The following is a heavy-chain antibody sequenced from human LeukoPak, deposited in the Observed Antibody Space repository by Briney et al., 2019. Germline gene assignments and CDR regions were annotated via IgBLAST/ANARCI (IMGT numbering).Heavy chain of an antibody. D-gene: IGHD2-15*01. V-gene: IGHV4-61*01. CDR2: IYYSGST. Sequence: PSETLSLTCTVSGGSVSSGSYYWSWIRQPPGKRLEWIGYIYYSGSTNYNPSLKSRVTISVDTSKNQLSLKLSSVTAADTAVYYCARGSCSGGSCYPTYGMDVWGQGTTVTVSS. J-gene: IGHJ6*02. CDR1: GGSVSSGSYY. CDR3: ARGSCSGGSCYPTYGMDV.